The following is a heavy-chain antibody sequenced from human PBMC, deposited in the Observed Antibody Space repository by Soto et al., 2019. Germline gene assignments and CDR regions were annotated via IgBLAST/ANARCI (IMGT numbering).Heavy chain of an antibody. CDR2: IYISGST. J-gene: IGHJ4*02. CDR1: GGCISSYY. V-gene: IGHV4-4*07. D-gene: IGHD3-9*01. Sequence: SETLSLTGTVSGGCISSYYWSWIRQPAGKGLEWIGRIYISGSTNYNPSLKSRVTLSVDTCKNQFSLKLSSVTAADTAVYYCARERRYIDWLLVLDYWGQGALVTVSS. CDR3: ARERRYIDWLLVLDY.